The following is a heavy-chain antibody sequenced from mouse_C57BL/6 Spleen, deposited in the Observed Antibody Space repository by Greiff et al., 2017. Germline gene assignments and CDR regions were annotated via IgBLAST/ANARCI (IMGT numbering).Heavy chain of an antibody. V-gene: IGHV6-6*01. J-gene: IGHJ2*01. CDR1: GFTFSDAW. D-gene: IGHD1-1*01. CDR2: IRNKANNHAT. CDR3: TSTIYYYGSRFDD. Sequence: EVKLVESGGGLVQPGGSMKLSCAASGFTFSDAWMDWVRQSPEKGLEWVAEIRNKANNHATYYAESVKGRFTISRDDSKSSVYLQMNSLRAEDTGIYYCTSTIYYYGSRFDDWGQGTTLTVSS.